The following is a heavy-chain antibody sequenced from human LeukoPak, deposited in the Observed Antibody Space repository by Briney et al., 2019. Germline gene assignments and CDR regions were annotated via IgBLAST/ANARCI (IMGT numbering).Heavy chain of an antibody. D-gene: IGHD3-22*01. Sequence: GGSLRLSCSASGITLSKSTLSWVRLAPGKGLEWVSGISGSDTFYAEFVKGRFTISRDNSKNTAYLQLNSLTVADTAIYYCATHYEIHSDYWGQGTLVTVSS. CDR3: ATHYEIHSDY. CDR2: ISGSDT. V-gene: IGHV3-23*01. CDR1: GITLSKST. J-gene: IGHJ4*02.